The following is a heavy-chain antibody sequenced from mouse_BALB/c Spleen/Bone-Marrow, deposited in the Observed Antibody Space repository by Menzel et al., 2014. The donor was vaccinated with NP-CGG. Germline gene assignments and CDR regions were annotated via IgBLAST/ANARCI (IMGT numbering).Heavy chain of an antibody. J-gene: IGHJ2*01. CDR2: INPYNGDT. CDR3: ARSGYYGSSYFDY. D-gene: IGHD1-1*01. V-gene: IGHV1-20*02. Sequence: VQLKESGPELVKPGASVKISCKASGYSFTGYFMNWVMQSHGKSLVWIGRINPYNGDTFYNQKFKGKATLTVDKSSSTAHMELRSLASEDSAVYYCARSGYYGSSYFDYWGQGTTLTVSS. CDR1: GYSFTGYF.